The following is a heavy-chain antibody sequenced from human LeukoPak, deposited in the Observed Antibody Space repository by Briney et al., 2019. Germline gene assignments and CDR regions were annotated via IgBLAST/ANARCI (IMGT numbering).Heavy chain of an antibody. CDR1: GFTFSSYG. CDR2: ISYDGSNK. CDR3: AKDLAVAGPPDY. Sequence: GGSLRLSCAASGFTFSSYGMHWVRQAPGKGLEWVAVISYDGSNKYYADSVKGRFTISRDNSKNTLYLQMNSLRAGDTAVYYCAKDLAVAGPPDYWGQGTLVTVSS. J-gene: IGHJ4*02. D-gene: IGHD6-19*01. V-gene: IGHV3-30*18.